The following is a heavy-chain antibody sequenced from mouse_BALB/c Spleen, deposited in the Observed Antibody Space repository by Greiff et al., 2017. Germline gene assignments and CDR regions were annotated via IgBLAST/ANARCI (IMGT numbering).Heavy chain of an antibody. Sequence: VQLQQSGAELVKPGASVKLSCKASGYTFTSYWMHWVKQRPGQGLEWIGEINPSNGRTNYNEKFKSKATLTVDKSSSTAYMQLSSLTSEDSAVYYCASPEFITTVVATRYFDVWGAGTTVTVSS. CDR2: INPSNGRT. D-gene: IGHD1-1*01. CDR1: GYTFTSYW. CDR3: ASPEFITTVVATRYFDV. J-gene: IGHJ1*01. V-gene: IGHV1S81*02.